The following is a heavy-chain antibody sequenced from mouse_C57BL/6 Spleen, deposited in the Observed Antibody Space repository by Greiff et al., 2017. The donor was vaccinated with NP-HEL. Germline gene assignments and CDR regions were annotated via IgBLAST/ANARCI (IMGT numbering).Heavy chain of an antibody. D-gene: IGHD2-1*01. Sequence: QVHVKQSGAELVKPGASVKISCKASGYAFSSYWMNWVKQRPGKGLEWIGQIYPGDGDTNYNGKFKGKATLTADKSSSTAYMQLSSLTSEDSAVYFCAGEEHVYCDHEESALDYWGQGTSVTVSS. CDR1: GYAFSSYW. CDR3: AGEEHVYCDHEESALDY. J-gene: IGHJ4*01. CDR2: IYPGDGDT. V-gene: IGHV1-80*01.